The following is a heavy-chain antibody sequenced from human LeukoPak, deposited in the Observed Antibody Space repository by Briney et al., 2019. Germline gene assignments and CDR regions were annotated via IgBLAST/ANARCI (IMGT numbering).Heavy chain of an antibody. V-gene: IGHV4-39*07. D-gene: IGHD6-19*01. Sequence: SETLSLTCTVSGGSISSSSYYWGWIRQPPGKGLEWIGSIYYSGSTYYNPSLKSRVTISVDTSKNQFSLKLSSVTAADTAVYYCARSIAVAGTLGAFDIWGQGTMVTVSS. CDR2: IYYSGST. CDR1: GGSISSSSYY. CDR3: ARSIAVAGTLGAFDI. J-gene: IGHJ3*02.